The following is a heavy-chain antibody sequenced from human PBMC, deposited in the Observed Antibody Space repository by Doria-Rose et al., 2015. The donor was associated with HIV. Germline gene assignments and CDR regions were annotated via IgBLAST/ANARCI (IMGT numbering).Heavy chain of an antibody. Sequence: QWGPVLVKPTETLTLTCTVSGVSLSSPGMGVSWIRQPPGKALEWLAKIFSDDERYYKTSLKSRHTISRGTSKSQVVLTMTDMDPVDTATYYCARIKSSRWYHKYYFDFWGQGTLVIVSA. J-gene: IGHJ4*02. CDR3: ARIKSSRWYHKYYFDF. D-gene: IGHD6-13*01. CDR2: IFSDDER. V-gene: IGHV2-26*01. CDR1: GVSLSSPGMG.